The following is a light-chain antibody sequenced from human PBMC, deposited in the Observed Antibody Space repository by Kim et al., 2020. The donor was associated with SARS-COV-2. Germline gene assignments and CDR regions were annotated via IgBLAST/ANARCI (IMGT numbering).Light chain of an antibody. V-gene: IGKV3-11*01. CDR2: DAS. CDR1: RSVSVY. CDR3: QQRGE. Sequence: AALSLSPGEGATLSCRTSRSVSVYLAWYQQKPGQAPRLLIYDASTRAAGIPARFSGTGSGTDFTLTVSSLEPEDFAVYYCQQRGEFGQGTKVDIK. J-gene: IGKJ1*01.